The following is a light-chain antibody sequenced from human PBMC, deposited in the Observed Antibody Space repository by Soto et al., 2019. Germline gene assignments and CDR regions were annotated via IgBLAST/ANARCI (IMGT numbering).Light chain of an antibody. V-gene: IGKV3-15*01. CDR1: QSVSSN. Sequence: EIVMTQSPATLSVSPGERATLSCRASQSVSSNLAWYQQKRGQAPRLLIYVASTRATGIPARFSGSASGTDFTPTISSLQSEDVAVYYCQQYDKCPYTFGQGTKLEIK. CDR2: VAS. J-gene: IGKJ2*01. CDR3: QQYDKCPYT.